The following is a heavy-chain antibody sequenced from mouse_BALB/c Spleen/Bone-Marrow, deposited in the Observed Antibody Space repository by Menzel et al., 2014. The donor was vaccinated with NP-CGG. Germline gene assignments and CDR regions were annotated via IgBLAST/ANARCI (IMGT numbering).Heavy chain of an antibody. CDR3: ARRQIYDGYYYAMDY. V-gene: IGHV5-9-3*01. D-gene: IGHD2-3*01. Sequence: EVQGVESGGGLVKPGGSLKLSCAASGLTFSSYAMSWVRQTPEKRLEWVATITSGGNYTYYPDSVKGRITISRDNAKNTLYLQISSLRSEDAAMYYCARRQIYDGYYYAMDYWGQGTSVTVSS. CDR2: ITSGGNYT. CDR1: GLTFSSYA. J-gene: IGHJ4*01.